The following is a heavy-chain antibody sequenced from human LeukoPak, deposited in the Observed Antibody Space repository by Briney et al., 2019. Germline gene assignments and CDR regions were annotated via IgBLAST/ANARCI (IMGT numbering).Heavy chain of an antibody. CDR1: GFTFSSYG. D-gene: IGHD3-3*01. Sequence: GGSLRLSCAASGFTFSSYGMHWVRQAPGKGLEWVAVIWYDGSNKYYADSVKGRFTISRDNPKNTLYLQMDSLRAEDTAVYYCARDYDFWSGYYSPTRGYFGYWGQGTLVTVSS. V-gene: IGHV3-33*01. CDR3: ARDYDFWSGYYSPTRGYFGY. J-gene: IGHJ4*02. CDR2: IWYDGSNK.